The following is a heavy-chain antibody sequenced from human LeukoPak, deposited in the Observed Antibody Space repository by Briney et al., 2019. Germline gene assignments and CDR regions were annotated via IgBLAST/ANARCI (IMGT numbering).Heavy chain of an antibody. CDR2: ISYIGST. CDR1: GAAISNYY. J-gene: IGHJ3*02. Sequence: PSETLSLTCTVSGAAISNYYWSWIRQPPGKGLEWMGYISYIGSTNYSPSLESRVAISVDTSKNQISLNLHSVTAADTAVFYCARRSGTYAFDIWGQGAMVTVSS. CDR3: ARRSGTYAFDI. V-gene: IGHV4-59*08. D-gene: IGHD1-26*01.